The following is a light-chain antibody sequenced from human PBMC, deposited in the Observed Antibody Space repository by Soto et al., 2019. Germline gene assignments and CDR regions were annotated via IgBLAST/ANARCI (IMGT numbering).Light chain of an antibody. CDR3: QQYNKWPVFT. CDR2: GAS. J-gene: IGKJ3*01. Sequence: EIVVTQSPATLSVSPGERATLSCRASQSVASNLAWYQQRLGQAPRLLVYGASTRATGIPARFSGSGSGTEFTLTISSVQSEDFAVYYCQQYNKWPVFTFGPGTRVDIK. V-gene: IGKV3-15*01. CDR1: QSVASN.